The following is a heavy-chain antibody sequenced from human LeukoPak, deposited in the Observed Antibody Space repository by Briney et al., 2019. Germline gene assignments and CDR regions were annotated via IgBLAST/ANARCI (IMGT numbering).Heavy chain of an antibody. D-gene: IGHD3-22*01. CDR1: GYTFTSYG. CDR3: AREAGYYDSSGLYY. J-gene: IGHJ4*02. Sequence: ASVKVSCKASGYTFTSYGISWVRQAPGQGLEWMGWISAYNGNTNYAQKFQGRVTMTRDTSISTAYMELSRLRSDDTAVYYCAREAGYYDSSGLYYWGQGTLVTVSS. V-gene: IGHV1-18*01. CDR2: ISAYNGNT.